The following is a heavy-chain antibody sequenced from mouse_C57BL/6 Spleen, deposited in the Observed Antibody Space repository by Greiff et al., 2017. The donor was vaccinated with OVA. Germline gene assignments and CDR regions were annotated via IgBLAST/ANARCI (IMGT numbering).Heavy chain of an antibody. CDR2: IYPSDSET. V-gene: IGHV1-61*01. J-gene: IGHJ2*01. Sequence: VQLQQPGAELVRPGSSVKLSCKASGYTFTSYWMDWVKQRPGQGLEWIGNIYPSDSETHYNQKFKDQATLTVDKSSSTAYMQLSSLTSEDSAVYYCARRTFYFDYWGQGTTLTVSS. CDR3: ARRTFYFDY. CDR1: GYTFTSYW.